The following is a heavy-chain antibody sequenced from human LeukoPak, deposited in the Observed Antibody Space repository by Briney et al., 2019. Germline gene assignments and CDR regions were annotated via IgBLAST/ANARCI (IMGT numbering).Heavy chain of an antibody. CDR2: IYTSGST. Sequence: SETLSLTCTASGGSISSYYWSWIRQPAGKGLEWIGRIYTSGSTNYNPSLKSRVTMSVDTSKNQFSLKLSSVTAADTAVYYCARGVMGGYGKSYYFDYWGQGTLVTVSS. V-gene: IGHV4-4*07. CDR3: ARGVMGGYGKSYYFDY. D-gene: IGHD5-12*01. J-gene: IGHJ4*02. CDR1: GGSISSYY.